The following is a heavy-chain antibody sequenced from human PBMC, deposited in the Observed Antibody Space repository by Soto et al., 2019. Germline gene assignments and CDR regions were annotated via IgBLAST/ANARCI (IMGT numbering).Heavy chain of an antibody. CDR3: ARVEYYYDSSGCLDY. CDR1: GYTFTGYY. Sequence: ASVKVSCKASGYTFTGYYMHCVRQAPGQVLEWMGWINPNSGGTNYAQKFQGRVTMTRDTSISTAYMELSRLRSDDTAVYYCARVEYYYDSSGCLDYWGQGTLVTVSS. J-gene: IGHJ4*02. CDR2: INPNSGGT. D-gene: IGHD3-22*01. V-gene: IGHV1-2*02.